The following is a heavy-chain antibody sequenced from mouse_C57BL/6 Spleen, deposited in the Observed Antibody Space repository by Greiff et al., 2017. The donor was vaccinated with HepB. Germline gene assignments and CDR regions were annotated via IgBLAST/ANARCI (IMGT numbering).Heavy chain of an antibody. Sequence: VQLQQSGAELVKPGASVKLSCKASGYTFTSYWMQWVKQRPGQGLEWIGEIDPSDSYTNYNQKFKGKATLTVDTSSSTAYMQLSSLTSEDSAVYYCARGITEGAMDYWGQGTSVTVSS. CDR1: GYTFTSYW. CDR3: ARGITEGAMDY. J-gene: IGHJ4*01. CDR2: IDPSDSYT. D-gene: IGHD2-4*01. V-gene: IGHV1-50*01.